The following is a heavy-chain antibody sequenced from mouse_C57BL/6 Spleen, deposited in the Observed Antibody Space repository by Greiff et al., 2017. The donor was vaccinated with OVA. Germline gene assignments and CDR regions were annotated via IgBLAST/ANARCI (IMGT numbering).Heavy chain of an antibody. D-gene: IGHD2-3*01. Sequence: QVQLKQPGAELVKPGASVKMSCKASGYTFTSYWITWVKQRPGQGLEWIGDIYPGSGSTNYNEKFKSKATLTVDTSSSTAYMQLSSLTSEDSAVYYCARSRNDGYYYYAMDYWGQGTSVTVSS. CDR3: ARSRNDGYYYYAMDY. V-gene: IGHV1-55*01. CDR2: IYPGSGST. J-gene: IGHJ4*01. CDR1: GYTFTSYW.